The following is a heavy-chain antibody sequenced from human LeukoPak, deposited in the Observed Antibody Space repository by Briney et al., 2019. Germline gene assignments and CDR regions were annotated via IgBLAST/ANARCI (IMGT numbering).Heavy chain of an antibody. CDR2: IYYSGST. V-gene: IGHV4-39*02. CDR3: AREVSRYAFDI. Sequence: SETLSHTCTVSGGSISSSSYYWGWIRQPPGKGLEWIGSIYYSGSTYYNPSLKSRVTISVDTSKNQFSLKLSSVTAADTAVYYCAREVSRYAFDIWGQGTMVTVSS. J-gene: IGHJ3*02. CDR1: GGSISSSSYY. D-gene: IGHD6-6*01.